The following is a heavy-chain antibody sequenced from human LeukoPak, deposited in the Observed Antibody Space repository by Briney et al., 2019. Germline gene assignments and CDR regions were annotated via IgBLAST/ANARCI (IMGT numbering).Heavy chain of an antibody. Sequence: GGSLRLSCAASGFTFSSYGMHWVRQAPGKGLEWVSYISSSGSTIYYADPVKGRFTISRDNAKNSLYLQMNSLRAEDTAVYYCARDGSGRSDWFDPWGQGTLVTVSS. CDR3: ARDGSGRSDWFDP. D-gene: IGHD3-10*01. CDR1: GFTFSSYG. CDR2: ISSSGSTI. J-gene: IGHJ5*02. V-gene: IGHV3-48*04.